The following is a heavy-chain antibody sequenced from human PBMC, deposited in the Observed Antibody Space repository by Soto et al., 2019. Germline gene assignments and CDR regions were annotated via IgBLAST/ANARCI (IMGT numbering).Heavy chain of an antibody. V-gene: IGHV1-69*02. CDR2: IIPILGIA. D-gene: IGHD5-12*01. Sequence: SVKVSCKASGGTFSSYTISWVRQAPGQGLEWMGRIIPILGIANYAQKFQGRVTITADKSTSTAYMELSSLRSEDTAVYYCATSPGRWLQFGAFDIWGQGTMVTVSS. CDR1: GGTFSSYT. J-gene: IGHJ3*02. CDR3: ATSPGRWLQFGAFDI.